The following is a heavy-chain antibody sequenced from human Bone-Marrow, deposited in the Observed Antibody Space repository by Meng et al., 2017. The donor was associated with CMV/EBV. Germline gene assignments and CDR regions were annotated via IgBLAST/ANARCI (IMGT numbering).Heavy chain of an antibody. Sequence: GESLKISCAASGFTFSSYAMHWVRQAPGKGLEWVSSISSSSSYIYYADSVKGRFTISRDNAKNSLYLQMNSLRAEDTAVYYCARDAPRNPLYYYGMDVWGQGTTVTVSS. CDR3: ARDAPRNPLYYYGMDV. CDR1: GFTFSSYA. CDR2: ISSSSSYI. J-gene: IGHJ6*02. V-gene: IGHV3-21*01.